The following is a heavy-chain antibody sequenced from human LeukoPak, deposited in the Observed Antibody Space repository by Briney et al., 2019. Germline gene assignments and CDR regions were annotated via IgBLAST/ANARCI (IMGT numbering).Heavy chain of an antibody. CDR2: ISAYNGNT. D-gene: IGHD3-3*01. Sequence: ASVKVSCKASGYTFTSYGISWVRQAPGQGLEWMGWISAYNGNTNYAQKLQGRVTMTTDTSTSTAYMELRSLRSDDTAVYYCARDRHDFWSGYYYGMDVWGQGTTVTVSS. J-gene: IGHJ6*02. V-gene: IGHV1-18*01. CDR3: ARDRHDFWSGYYYGMDV. CDR1: GYTFTSYG.